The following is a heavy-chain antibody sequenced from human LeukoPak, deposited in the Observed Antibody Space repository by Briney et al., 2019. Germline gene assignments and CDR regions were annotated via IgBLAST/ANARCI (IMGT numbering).Heavy chain of an antibody. J-gene: IGHJ5*02. CDR1: GDSVSSKSVT. V-gene: IGHV6-1*01. D-gene: IGHD3-10*01. CDR3: ARVWFGDQMGWFDP. CDR2: TYYRSKWYN. Sequence: SQTFSLTCAISGDSVSSKSVTWDWIRQSPSRGLEWLGRTYYRSKWYNDYAVSVKSRITINPDTSKNQFSLQLNSVTPEDTAVYYCARVWFGDQMGWFDPWGQGTLVTVSS.